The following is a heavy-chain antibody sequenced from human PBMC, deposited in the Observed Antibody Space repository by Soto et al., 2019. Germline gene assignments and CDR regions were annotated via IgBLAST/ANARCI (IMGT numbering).Heavy chain of an antibody. V-gene: IGHV4-39*02. CDR3: ARDHVRFLEWLLYKGGFDY. Sequence: AETLSLTCTVSGGSISSSSYYWVWIRHPPGKGLEWIGSIYYSGSTYYNPSLKSRVTISVDTSKNQFSLKLSSVTAADTAVYYCARDHVRFLEWLLYKGGFDYWGQGTLVTVSS. D-gene: IGHD3-3*01. J-gene: IGHJ4*02. CDR2: IYYSGST. CDR1: GGSISSSSYY.